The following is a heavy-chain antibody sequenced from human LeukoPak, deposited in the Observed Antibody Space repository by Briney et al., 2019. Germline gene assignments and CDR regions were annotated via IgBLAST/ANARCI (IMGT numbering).Heavy chain of an antibody. CDR1: GASISSYY. D-gene: IGHD2-2*02. V-gene: IGHV4-59*08. CDR2: ISYTGNT. J-gene: IGHJ6*03. Sequence: PSETLSLTCSVSGASISSYYWSWIRKPPGKGLEWIGFISYTGNTDFNPSLNSRVTISLDTSKSQFSLKLNSVTAADTAVYYCARVRPDIVVVPAAIRPGYYYYMDVWGKGTTVTVSS. CDR3: ARVRPDIVVVPAAIRPGYYYYMDV.